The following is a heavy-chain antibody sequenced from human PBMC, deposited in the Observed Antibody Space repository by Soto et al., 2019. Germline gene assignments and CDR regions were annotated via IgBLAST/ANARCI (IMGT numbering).Heavy chain of an antibody. J-gene: IGHJ6*02. CDR3: ASNGVPPYYYYGMDV. CDR2: ISATNGNT. V-gene: IGHV1-18*04. CDR1: GYTFSYG. Sequence: ASVKVSCKASGYTFSYGISWVRQAPGQGLEWMGGISATNGNTNYAQKFQGRVTITTDESTSTAYMELSSLRSEDTAVYYCASNGVPPYYYYGMDVWGQGTTVTVSS. D-gene: IGHD2-8*01.